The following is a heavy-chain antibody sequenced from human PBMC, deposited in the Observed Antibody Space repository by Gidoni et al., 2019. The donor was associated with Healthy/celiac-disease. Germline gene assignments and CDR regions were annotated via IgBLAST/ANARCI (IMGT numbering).Heavy chain of an antibody. D-gene: IGHD1-20*01. J-gene: IGHJ5*02. CDR2: ISPNSGDT. V-gene: IGHV1-2*02. CDR1: GYTFTGYY. Sequence: QVQLVQSGAEGKKPGASGKVSCKASGYTFTGYYIHWVRKAPGQGLEWMGWISPNSGDTNYALKFQGRFTLTRYTSISTASMELSRLRSDDTAVYYCARGYNQDNWFDPWGQGTLVTVSS. CDR3: ARGYNQDNWFDP.